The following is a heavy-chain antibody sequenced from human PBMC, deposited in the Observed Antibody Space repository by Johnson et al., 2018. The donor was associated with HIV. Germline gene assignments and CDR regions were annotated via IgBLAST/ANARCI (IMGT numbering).Heavy chain of an antibody. V-gene: IGHV3-7*03. CDR3: ARDGDDAFDI. CDR1: GFTFDDYG. D-gene: IGHD3-3*01. CDR2: IKQDGSEK. J-gene: IGHJ3*02. Sequence: VQLVESGGGVVRPGGSLRLSCAASGFTFDDYGMSWVRQAPGKGLEWVANIKQDGSEKYYVDSVKGRFTISRDNAKNSLYLQMNSLRAEDTALYYCARDGDDAFDIWGQGTMVTVSS.